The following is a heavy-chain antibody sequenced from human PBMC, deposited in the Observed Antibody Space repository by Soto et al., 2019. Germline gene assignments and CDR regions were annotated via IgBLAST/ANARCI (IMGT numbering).Heavy chain of an antibody. V-gene: IGHV3-53*04. Sequence: GGSLRLSCAASGFTVSSNYMSWVRQAPGKGLEWVSVIYSGGSTYYADSVKGRFTISRHNSKNTLYLQMNSLRAEDTAVYYCARTSNCGSNRDDAFDIWGQGTMVTVSS. CDR1: GFTVSSNY. CDR3: ARTSNCGSNRDDAFDI. J-gene: IGHJ3*02. D-gene: IGHD7-27*01. CDR2: IYSGGST.